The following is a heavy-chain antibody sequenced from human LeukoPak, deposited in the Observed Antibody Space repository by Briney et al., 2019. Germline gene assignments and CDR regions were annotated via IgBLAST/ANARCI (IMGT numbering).Heavy chain of an antibody. J-gene: IGHJ4*02. CDR3: ARARDYYGGTPGPDY. D-gene: IGHD4-23*01. CDR2: IWYDGSNK. V-gene: IGHV3-33*01. CDR1: GFTFSSYG. Sequence: GGSLRLSCAASGFTFSSYGMHWVRQAPGKGLEWVAVIWYDGSNKYYADSVKGRFTISRDNSKNTLYLQMNSLRAEDTAVYYCARARDYYGGTPGPDYWGQGPLVTVSS.